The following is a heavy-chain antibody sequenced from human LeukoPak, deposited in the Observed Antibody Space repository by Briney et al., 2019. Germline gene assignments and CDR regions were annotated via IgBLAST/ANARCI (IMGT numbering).Heavy chain of an antibody. D-gene: IGHD1-26*01. Sequence: GGSLRLSCAASGFTFSSYSMNWVRLAPGKGLEWVSHITASGTAMFYADSVKGRFTISRDNAKNSLYLQMNSLRDEDTAVYYCASSGNYRFDYWGQGTLVTVSS. CDR3: ASSGNYRFDY. CDR1: GFTFSSYS. J-gene: IGHJ4*02. CDR2: ITASGTAM. V-gene: IGHV3-48*02.